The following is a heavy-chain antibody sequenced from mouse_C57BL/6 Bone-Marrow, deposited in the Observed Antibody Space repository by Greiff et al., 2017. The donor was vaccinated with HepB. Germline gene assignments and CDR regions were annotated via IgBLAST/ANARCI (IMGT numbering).Heavy chain of an antibody. Sequence: QVQLKQPGAELVKPGASVKVSCKASGYTFTSYWMHWVKQRPGQGLEWIGRIHPSDSDTNYNQKFKGKATLTVDKSSSTAYMQLSSLTSEDSAVYYCAMAYYDYGFAYWGQGTLVTVSA. D-gene: IGHD2-4*01. V-gene: IGHV1-74*01. CDR1: GYTFTSYW. CDR2: IHPSDSDT. CDR3: AMAYYDYGFAY. J-gene: IGHJ3*01.